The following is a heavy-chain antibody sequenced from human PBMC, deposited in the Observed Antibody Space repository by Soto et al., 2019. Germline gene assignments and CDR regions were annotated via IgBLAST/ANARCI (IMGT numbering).Heavy chain of an antibody. J-gene: IGHJ5*02. V-gene: IGHV4-39*07. CDR3: ARGSGYFDWLLYNFHGWFDP. D-gene: IGHD3-9*01. Sequence: SETLSLTCTVSGGSISSSSYYWGWIRQPPGKRLEWIGEINHSGSTNYNPSLKSRVTISVDTSKNQFSLKLSSVTAADTAVYYCARGSGYFDWLLYNFHGWFDPWGQGTLVTVSS. CDR2: INHSGST. CDR1: GGSISSSSYY.